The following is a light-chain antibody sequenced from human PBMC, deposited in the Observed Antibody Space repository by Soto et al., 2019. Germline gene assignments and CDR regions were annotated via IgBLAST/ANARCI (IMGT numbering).Light chain of an antibody. J-gene: IGLJ1*01. CDR1: SSDVGGYNY. V-gene: IGLV2-8*01. CDR3: SSYAGSNNFDV. CDR2: EVF. Sequence: QSAQTQPPSASGSPGQSVTISCTGTSSDVGGYNYVSWYQQHPGKAPKLMIYEVFKRPSGVPDRFSGSKSGNTASLTVSGLQAEDEADYYCSSYAGSNNFDVFGTGTKLTVL.